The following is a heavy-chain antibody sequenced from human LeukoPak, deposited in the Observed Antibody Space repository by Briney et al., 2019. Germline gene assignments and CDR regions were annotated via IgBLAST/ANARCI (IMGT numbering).Heavy chain of an antibody. CDR2: MYYSGST. V-gene: IGHV4-31*03. J-gene: IGHJ6*02. CDR1: GGSISSGGYY. Sequence: PSQTLSLTRTVSGGSISSGGYYWSWIRQHPGKGLEWIGYMYYSGSTYYNPSLKSRVTISVDTSKNQFSLKLSSVTAADTAVYYCARDSFASGDYVSSNYYYYGMDVWGQGTTVTVSS. D-gene: IGHD3-16*01. CDR3: ARDSFASGDYVSSNYYYYGMDV.